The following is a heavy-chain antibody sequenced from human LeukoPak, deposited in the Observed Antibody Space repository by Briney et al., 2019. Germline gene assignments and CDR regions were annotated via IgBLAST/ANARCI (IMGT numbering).Heavy chain of an antibody. Sequence: GESLKISCKGSGYSFTSYWIGWVRQMPGKGLEWMGIIYPGDSDTRYSPSFQGQVTISADKSISTAYLQWSSLEASDTAMYYCVRGQRDSSSSNYYYGMDVWGQGTTVTVSS. D-gene: IGHD6-6*01. J-gene: IGHJ6*02. CDR1: GYSFTSYW. CDR3: VRGQRDSSSSNYYYGMDV. V-gene: IGHV5-51*01. CDR2: IYPGDSDT.